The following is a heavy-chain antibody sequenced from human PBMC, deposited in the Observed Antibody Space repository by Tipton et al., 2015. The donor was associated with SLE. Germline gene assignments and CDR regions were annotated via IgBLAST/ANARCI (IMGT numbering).Heavy chain of an antibody. J-gene: IGHJ5*02. Sequence: LRLSCTVSGGSISSYYWSWIRQPPGKGLEWVGYIYYSGSTNYNPPLTSRVTISVDTSKNQFSLRLSSVTAADTAVYYCARERNGNWFDPWGQGTLVTVSS. CDR1: GGSISSYY. CDR3: ARERNGNWFDP. CDR2: IYYSGST. D-gene: IGHD2-8*01. V-gene: IGHV4-59*12.